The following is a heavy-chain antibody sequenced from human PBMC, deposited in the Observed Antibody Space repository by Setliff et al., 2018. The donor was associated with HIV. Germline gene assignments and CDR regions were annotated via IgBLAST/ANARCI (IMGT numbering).Heavy chain of an antibody. CDR3: ARGNAQSGSYYDF. D-gene: IGHD3-10*01. Sequence: PSETLSLTCAVSGYSIGSGYYWGWIRQPPGKGLEWIGNIYHSGSTHYNPSLKSRVTISVDTSKNQFSLKLSSVTAADTAVYYCARGNAQSGSYYDFWGQGPLVTVSS. CDR1: GYSIGSGYY. V-gene: IGHV4-38-2*01. CDR2: IYHSGST. J-gene: IGHJ4*02.